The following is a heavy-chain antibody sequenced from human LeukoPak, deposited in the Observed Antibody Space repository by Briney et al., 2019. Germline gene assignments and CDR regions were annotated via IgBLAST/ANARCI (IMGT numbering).Heavy chain of an antibody. J-gene: IGHJ4*02. CDR3: ARDLRGLPFDY. CDR2: ISSTSSYI. D-gene: IGHD3/OR15-3a*01. V-gene: IGHV3-21*01. CDR1: EFTFSSYT. Sequence: GGSPRLSCTASEFTFSSYTMNWVRQAPGKGLEWVSSISSTSSYIYYAASVKGRFTISRDNAKNSLYLQMNSLRAEDTAVYYCARDLRGLPFDYWGQGTLVTVSS.